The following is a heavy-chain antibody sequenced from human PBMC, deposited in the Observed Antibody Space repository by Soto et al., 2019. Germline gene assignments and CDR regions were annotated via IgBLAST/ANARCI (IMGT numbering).Heavy chain of an antibody. CDR1: GYSISIGYY. CDR3: ARVEVAGRGGFDY. V-gene: IGHV4-38-2*01. D-gene: IGHD2-15*01. J-gene: IGHJ4*02. CDR2: IYPSGNT. Sequence: SETLSLTCAVSGYSISIGYYWGWIRQPPGEGLEWIGSIYPSGNTYYNPSLQSRVSISLDTSKNHFSLELTSVTAADTAVYYCARVEVAGRGGFDYWGLGTLVTVSS.